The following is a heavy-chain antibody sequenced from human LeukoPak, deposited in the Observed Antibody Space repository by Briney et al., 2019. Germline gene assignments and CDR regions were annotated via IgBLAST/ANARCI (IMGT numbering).Heavy chain of an antibody. CDR3: AHSGDPQQLEQRGPYYYYGMDV. V-gene: IGHV2-5*02. Sequence: SGPTLVKPTQTLTLTCTFSGFSLSTSGVGVGWIRQPPGKALEWLALIYWDDDKRYSPSLKSRLTITKDTSKNQVVLTMTNMDPVDTATYYCAHSGDPQQLEQRGPYYYYGMDVWGQGTTVTVSS. CDR1: GFSLSTSGVG. J-gene: IGHJ6*02. D-gene: IGHD6-13*01. CDR2: IYWDDDK.